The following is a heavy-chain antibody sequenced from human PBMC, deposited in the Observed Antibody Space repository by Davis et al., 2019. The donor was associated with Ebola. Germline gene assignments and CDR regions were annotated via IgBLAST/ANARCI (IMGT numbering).Heavy chain of an antibody. V-gene: IGHV1-18*01. J-gene: IGHJ5*02. CDR2: ISAYNGNT. D-gene: IGHD2-15*01. Sequence: AASVKVSCKASGYTFTSYGISWVRQAPGQGLEWMGWISAYNGNTNYAQKLQGRVTMTTDTSTSTAYMELRSLRSDDTAVYYCARSWGVVVVAATPNWFGPWGQGTLVTVSS. CDR1: GYTFTSYG. CDR3: ARSWGVVVVAATPNWFGP.